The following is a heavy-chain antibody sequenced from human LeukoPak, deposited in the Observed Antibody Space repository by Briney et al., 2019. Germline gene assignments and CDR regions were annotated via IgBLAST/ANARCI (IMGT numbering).Heavy chain of an antibody. D-gene: IGHD6-13*01. CDR2: IHYSGRT. Sequence: PSETLSLTCSVSSASISSYYWSWIRQPPGKELEWIGYIHYSGRTNHNPSLKRGSTISLDTSKNQFALKLSTVTAADAAVYYCARGHSNIWSFDYWGQGTLVSASS. CDR3: ARGHSNIWSFDY. V-gene: IGHV4-59*01. J-gene: IGHJ4*02. CDR1: SASISSYY.